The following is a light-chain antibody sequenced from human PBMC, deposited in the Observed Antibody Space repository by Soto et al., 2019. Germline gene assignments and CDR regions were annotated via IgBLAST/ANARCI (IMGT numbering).Light chain of an antibody. Sequence: EIVLTQSPGTLSLSPGERATLPCRASQSVKSSYLAWYQHKPSQAPRLLIYGTSSRATGIPDRFSGSGSGTDFTLTISRLEPEDFAVYYCQQYGSSITFRQGTRLEIK. V-gene: IGKV3-20*01. CDR2: GTS. CDR3: QQYGSSIT. J-gene: IGKJ5*01. CDR1: QSVKSSY.